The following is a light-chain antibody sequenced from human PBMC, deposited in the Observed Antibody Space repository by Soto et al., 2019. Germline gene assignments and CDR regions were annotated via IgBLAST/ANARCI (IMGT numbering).Light chain of an antibody. J-gene: IGKJ5*01. CDR1: HSATTNY. Sequence: SVLTQSPGTLGLSHGERATLLXRASHSATTNYVAWYQPKPGXAPRVXXDPXSTRATGSPDRLSGSGSGTDFTLTISRLEPEDFAVDYCQQYENVPSTFGQGTRLE. V-gene: IGKV3-20*01. CDR2: PXS. CDR3: QQYENVPST.